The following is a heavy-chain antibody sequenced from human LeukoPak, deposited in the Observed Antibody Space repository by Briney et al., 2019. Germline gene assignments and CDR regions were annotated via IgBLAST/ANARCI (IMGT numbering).Heavy chain of an antibody. CDR1: GYTFIGHY. CDR2: INPNSDAT. V-gene: IGHV1-2*02. J-gene: IGHJ4*02. CDR3: ARGPEYGGTIDY. Sequence: ASVKASCKASGYTFIGHYIHWVRQAPGQGLEWMGWINPNSDATKYSQKFQGRVTMTRDTSISTTYMDLTRLTSDDTAVYYCARGPEYGGTIDYWGQGTLVTVSS. D-gene: IGHD4-23*01.